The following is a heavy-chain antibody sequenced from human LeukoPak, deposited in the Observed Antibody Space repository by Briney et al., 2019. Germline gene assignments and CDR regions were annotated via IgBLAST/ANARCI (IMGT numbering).Heavy chain of an antibody. J-gene: IGHJ5*02. CDR3: ARDPVLNYYGSGANWFDP. V-gene: IGHV3-30-3*01. CDR1: GFTFSSYA. CDR2: ISYDGSNK. D-gene: IGHD3-10*01. Sequence: GGSLRLSCAASGFTFSSYAMHWVRQAPGKGLEWVALISYDGSNKYYADSVKGRFTISRDNAKNSLYLQMNSLRAEDTAVYYCARDPVLNYYGSGANWFDPWGQGTLVTVSS.